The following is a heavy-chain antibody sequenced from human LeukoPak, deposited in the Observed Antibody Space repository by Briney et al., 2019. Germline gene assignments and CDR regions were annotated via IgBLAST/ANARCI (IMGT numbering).Heavy chain of an antibody. V-gene: IGHV3-9*01. D-gene: IGHD2-2*01. CDR3: AKNPSDCSSTSCYGWFDP. Sequence: SLRLSCAASGFTFDDYAMHWVRQAPGKGLEWVSGNSLNSGSIGYADSVKGRFTISRDNAKNSLYLQMNSPRAEDTALYYCAKNPSDCSSTSCYGWFDPWGQGTLVTVSS. CDR1: GFTFDDYA. J-gene: IGHJ5*02. CDR2: NSLNSGSI.